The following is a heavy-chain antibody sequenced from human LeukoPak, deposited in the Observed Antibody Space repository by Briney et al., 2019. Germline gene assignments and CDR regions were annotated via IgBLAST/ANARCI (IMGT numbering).Heavy chain of an antibody. Sequence: SETLSLTCAVYGGSFSGYYWSWIRQPPGKGLEWIGNIYHSGSTKYNPSLKSRVTISVDTSRNHFSLQLTSVTAEDTAVYYCASRKSTMPEYYFDYWGQGTLVTVSS. CDR2: IYHSGST. CDR3: ASRKSTMPEYYFDY. V-gene: IGHV4-34*01. D-gene: IGHD2-2*01. J-gene: IGHJ4*02. CDR1: GGSFSGYY.